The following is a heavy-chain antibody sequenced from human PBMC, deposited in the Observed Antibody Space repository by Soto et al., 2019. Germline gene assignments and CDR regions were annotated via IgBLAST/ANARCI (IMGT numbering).Heavy chain of an antibody. J-gene: IGHJ4*01. CDR1: GYKFSSYG. Sequence: QVQLVQSGAEVKRPGASVKVSCKASGYKFSSYGLSWVRQAPGQGLEWMGWVSTYNGNTNYAQKFEGRVTMTTDASTSTAYMELRSLRSDDMAVYXCVRVNEGVYYDSRGYF. CDR3: VRVNEGVYYDSRGYF. V-gene: IGHV1-18*03. CDR2: VSTYNGNT. D-gene: IGHD3-22*01.